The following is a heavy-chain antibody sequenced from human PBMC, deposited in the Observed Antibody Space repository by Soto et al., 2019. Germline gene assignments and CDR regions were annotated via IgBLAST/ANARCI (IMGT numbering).Heavy chain of an antibody. J-gene: IGHJ4*02. Sequence: SVKVSCKASGGTFSSYAISWVRQAPGQGLEWMGGIIPIFGTANYAQKFQGRVTITADESTSTAYMELSSLRSEDTAVYYCARDRDVVVVAAGSGFDYWGQGTLVTVSS. D-gene: IGHD2-15*01. CDR3: ARDRDVVVVAAGSGFDY. CDR2: IIPIFGTA. CDR1: GGTFSSYA. V-gene: IGHV1-69*13.